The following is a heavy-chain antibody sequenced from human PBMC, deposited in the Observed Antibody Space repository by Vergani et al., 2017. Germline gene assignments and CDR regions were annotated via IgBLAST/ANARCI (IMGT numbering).Heavy chain of an antibody. V-gene: IGHV3-9*01. Sequence: EVLLVESGGGLVQPGRSLRLSCAASGFKIERYGIHWVRQRPGKGLEWVSFISFDSLIKGYAASVKGRFTISRDNDKNSMYFQMNSVTFDDTAVYYCARDRYKTGGDLDSWGQGTLVTVSS. CDR1: GFKIERYG. D-gene: IGHD5-24*01. CDR3: ARDRYKTGGDLDS. J-gene: IGHJ4*02. CDR2: ISFDSLIK.